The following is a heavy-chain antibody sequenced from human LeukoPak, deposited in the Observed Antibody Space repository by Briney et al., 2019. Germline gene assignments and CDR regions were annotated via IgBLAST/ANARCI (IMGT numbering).Heavy chain of an antibody. D-gene: IGHD4-17*01. V-gene: IGHV1-46*01. CDR1: GYTFTSYY. CDR2: INPGGGTT. CDR3: ARDYGDFVSGFDY. J-gene: IGHJ4*02. Sequence: ASVKVSCKASGYTFTSYYMRWVRQAPGQGLEWMGIINPGGGTTSYSQKFQGRVTMTRDTSTTTFYMELSSLRSEDTAVFYCARDYGDFVSGFDYWGQGTLVTVSS.